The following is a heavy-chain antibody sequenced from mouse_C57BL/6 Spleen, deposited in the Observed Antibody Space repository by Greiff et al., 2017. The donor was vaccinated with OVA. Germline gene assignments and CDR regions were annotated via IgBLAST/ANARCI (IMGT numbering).Heavy chain of an antibody. CDR2: IHPNSGST. CDR1: GYTFTSYW. CDR3: AREGLPRFDY. Sequence: QVQLQQPGAELVKPGASVKLSCKASGYTFTSYWMHWVKQRPGQGLEWIGMIHPNSGSTNYNEKFKGKATLTVDKSSSTAYMQLSSLTSEDSAVYYCAREGLPRFDYWGQGTTLTVSS. J-gene: IGHJ2*01. V-gene: IGHV1-64*01. D-gene: IGHD2-2*01.